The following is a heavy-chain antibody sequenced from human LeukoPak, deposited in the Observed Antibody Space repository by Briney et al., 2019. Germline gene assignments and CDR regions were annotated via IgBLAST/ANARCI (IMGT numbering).Heavy chain of an antibody. V-gene: IGHV3-30*03. Sequence: GRSLRLSCAASGFTFSSYGMHWVRQAPGKGLEWVAVISYDGSNKYYADSVKGRFTISRDNSKNTLYLQMNSLRAEDTAVYYCARHLMVRGVRIGDNYYYYMDVWGKGTTVTISS. J-gene: IGHJ6*03. CDR3: ARHLMVRGVRIGDNYYYYMDV. D-gene: IGHD3-10*01. CDR2: ISYDGSNK. CDR1: GFTFSSYG.